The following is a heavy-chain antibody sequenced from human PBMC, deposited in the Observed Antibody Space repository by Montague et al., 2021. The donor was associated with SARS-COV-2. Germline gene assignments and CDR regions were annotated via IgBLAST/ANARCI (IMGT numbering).Heavy chain of an antibody. CDR2: TYYRSKWYH. V-gene: IGHV6-1*01. Sequence: CAISGDSVSSSTATWNWIRQSPSRGLEWLGRTYYRSKWYHDYAISLKSRITIHPDTSKNQFSLQLSSVAPEDTAVFYCARTTTRMLYPENAFDIWGQGTMVTVSS. CDR1: GDSVSSSTAT. J-gene: IGHJ3*02. CDR3: ARTTTRMLYPENAFDI. D-gene: IGHD2-15*01.